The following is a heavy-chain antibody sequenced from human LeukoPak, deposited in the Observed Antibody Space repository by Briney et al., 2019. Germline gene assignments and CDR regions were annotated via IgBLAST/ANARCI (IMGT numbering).Heavy chain of an antibody. D-gene: IGHD2/OR15-2a*01. CDR2: IIPIFGTA. V-gene: IGHV1-69*13. Sequence: SVKVSCKASGGTFSSYAISWVRQAPGQGLEWMGGIIPIFGTANYAQKFQGRVTITADESTSTAYMELSSLRSEDTAVYYCARDQGSHFEGFYYYGMDVWGQGTTVTVSS. J-gene: IGHJ6*02. CDR3: ARDQGSHFEGFYYYGMDV. CDR1: GGTFSSYA.